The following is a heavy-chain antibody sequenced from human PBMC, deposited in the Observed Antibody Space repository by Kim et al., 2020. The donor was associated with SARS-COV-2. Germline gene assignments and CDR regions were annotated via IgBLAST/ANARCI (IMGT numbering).Heavy chain of an antibody. V-gene: IGHV4-59*13. CDR2: IYYSGST. D-gene: IGHD3-3*01. CDR3: ARGRGYYDFWSGYFPYFDY. Sequence: SETLSLTCTVSGGSISSYYWSWIRQPPGKGLEWIGYIYYSGSTNYNPSLKSRVTISVDTSKNQFSLKLSSVTAADTAMYYCARGRGYYDFWSGYFPYFDYWGQGTLVTVSS. J-gene: IGHJ4*02. CDR1: GGSISSYY.